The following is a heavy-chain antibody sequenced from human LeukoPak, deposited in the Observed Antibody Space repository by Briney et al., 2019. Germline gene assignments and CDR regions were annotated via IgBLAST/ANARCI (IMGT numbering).Heavy chain of an antibody. V-gene: IGHV3-21*01. CDR1: GITFSSYS. CDR2: ISSSSSYI. D-gene: IGHD7-27*01. CDR3: ARGPTVGTLGYFDL. J-gene: IGHJ2*01. Sequence: GGSLRLSCAASGITFSSYSMNGVRPAPGKRREWVSSISSSSSYIYYADSVKGRFTISRDNAKNSLYLQLNSLRDEDTAVYYCARGPTVGTLGYFDLWGRGTVVTVSS.